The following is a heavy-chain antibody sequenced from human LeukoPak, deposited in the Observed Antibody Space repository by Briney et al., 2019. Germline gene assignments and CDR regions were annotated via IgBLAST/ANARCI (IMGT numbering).Heavy chain of an antibody. V-gene: IGHV1-2*04. J-gene: IGHJ3*02. CDR3: ARVGGSSTSSDAFDI. CDR2: INPNSGGP. Sequence: ASLKLSCKASGYTFTGYYMHWVRQAPGQGLEWMGWINPNSGGPNSAQQSKGWVTMTRDTSISTAYMARSRLRSDDTAVYYRARVGGSSTSSDAFDIWGQETMVTVSS. CDR1: GYTFTGYY. D-gene: IGHD2-2*01.